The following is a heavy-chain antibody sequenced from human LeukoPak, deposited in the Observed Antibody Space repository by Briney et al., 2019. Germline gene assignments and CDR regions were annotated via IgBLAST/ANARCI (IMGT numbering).Heavy chain of an antibody. V-gene: IGHV1-18*01. Sequence: ASVKVSCKASGYTFTSYGISWVRQAPGQGLEWMGWISAYNGNTNYAQKLQGRVTMTTDTSTGTAYMELRSLRSDDTAVYYCARDHFDYRIFDYWGQGTLVTVSS. CDR3: ARDHFDYRIFDY. J-gene: IGHJ4*02. CDR1: GYTFTSYG. D-gene: IGHD3-9*01. CDR2: ISAYNGNT.